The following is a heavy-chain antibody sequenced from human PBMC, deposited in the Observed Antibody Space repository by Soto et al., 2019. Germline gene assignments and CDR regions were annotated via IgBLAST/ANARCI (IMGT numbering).Heavy chain of an antibody. Sequence: GGSLRLSCTASGFAFSSYEMNWVRQAPGKGPEWVSYISSTSATIHYVDSVKGRFTISRDNAKNSVYLQMNSLRAEDSAIYYCARAAGIMTRGLHGMDVWGQGTTVTVSS. J-gene: IGHJ6*02. CDR3: ARAAGIMTRGLHGMDV. CDR1: GFAFSSYE. CDR2: ISSTSATI. D-gene: IGHD3-10*01. V-gene: IGHV3-48*03.